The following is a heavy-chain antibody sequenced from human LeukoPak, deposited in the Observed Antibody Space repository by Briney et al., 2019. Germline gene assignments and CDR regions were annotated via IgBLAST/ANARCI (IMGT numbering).Heavy chain of an antibody. CDR2: IYSGGST. CDR3: AREYLYSSGWRDAFDI. D-gene: IGHD6-19*01. V-gene: IGHV3-53*01. J-gene: IGHJ3*02. CDR1: GFTVSSNY. Sequence: GGSLRLSCAASGFTVSSNYMSWVRRAPGKGLEWVSVIYSGGSTYYADSVKGRFTISRDNSKNTLYLQMNSLRAEDTAVYYCAREYLYSSGWRDAFDIWGQGTMVTVSS.